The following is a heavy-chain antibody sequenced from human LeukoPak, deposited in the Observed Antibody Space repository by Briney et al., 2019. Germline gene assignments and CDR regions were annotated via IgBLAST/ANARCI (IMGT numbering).Heavy chain of an antibody. CDR1: GFTFSSYW. CDR2: IKQDGSEK. CDR3: ARHRSGGSQDDAFDI. V-gene: IGHV3-7*01. Sequence: GWSLRLSCAASGFTFSSYWMHWVRQAPGKGLEWVADIKQDGSEKYYVDSVKGRFTISRQNAKNSLFLQMNSLRAEDTAVYYCARHRSGGSQDDAFDIWGQGTLVTVS. J-gene: IGHJ3*02. D-gene: IGHD2-15*01.